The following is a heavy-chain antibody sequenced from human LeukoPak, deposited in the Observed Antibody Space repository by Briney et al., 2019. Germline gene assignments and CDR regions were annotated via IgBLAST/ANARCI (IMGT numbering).Heavy chain of an antibody. CDR3: ARDSLTYAGSYYFDY. D-gene: IGHD3-16*01. V-gene: IGHV1-69*13. J-gene: IGHJ4*02. CDR1: GGTFSSYA. CDR2: IIPIFGTA. Sequence: SVKVSCKASGGTFSSYAISWVRQAPGQGLEWMGGIIPIFGTANYAQKFQGRVTITADESTSTAYMELSSLRSEDTAVYYCARDSLTYAGSYYFDYWGQGTLVTVSS.